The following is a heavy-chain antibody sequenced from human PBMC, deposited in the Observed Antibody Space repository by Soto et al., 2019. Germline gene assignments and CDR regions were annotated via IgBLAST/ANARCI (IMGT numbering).Heavy chain of an antibody. D-gene: IGHD3-10*01. CDR3: ARDGPSYGSEQAGYYYSGMDV. CDR1: GGTFSSYA. CDR2: IIPIFGTA. J-gene: IGHJ6*04. Sequence: SAKVSSKARGGTFSSYAISWARQAPGKGLEWMGGIIPIFGTANYAQKFQGRVTITADESTSTAYMELSSLRSEDTAVYYCARDGPSYGSEQAGYYYSGMDVWGKGTTVTVSS. V-gene: IGHV1-69*13.